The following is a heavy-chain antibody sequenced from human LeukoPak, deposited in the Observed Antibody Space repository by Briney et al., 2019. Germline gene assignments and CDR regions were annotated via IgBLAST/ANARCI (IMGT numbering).Heavy chain of an antibody. J-gene: IGHJ4*02. Sequence: GGSLRLSCAASGSTFSSYAMHWVRQAPGKGLEWVAVISYDGSNKYYADSVKGQFTISTDNSKNTLYLQVNTLRPEDTAVYYCARGVHCSNGVCYRGGLDYWGQGTLVTVSS. D-gene: IGHD2-8*01. CDR3: ARGVHCSNGVCYRGGLDY. CDR1: GSTFSSYA. V-gene: IGHV3-30-3*01. CDR2: ISYDGSNK.